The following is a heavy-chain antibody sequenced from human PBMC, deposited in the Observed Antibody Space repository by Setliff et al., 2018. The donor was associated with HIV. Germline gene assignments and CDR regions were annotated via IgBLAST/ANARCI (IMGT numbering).Heavy chain of an antibody. CDR2: IYYSGST. CDR1: GGSVSSGSYY. J-gene: IGHJ4*02. D-gene: IGHD6-25*01. V-gene: IGHV4-61*01. CDR3: ARYSPRGYTLTGPY. Sequence: ETLSLTCTVSGGSVSSGSYYWSWIRQPPGKGLEWIGYIYYSGSTKHNPSLKSRVTISLDTSKNQFSLKLTSVTAADTAVYYCARYSPRGYTLTGPYWGQGTQVTVSS.